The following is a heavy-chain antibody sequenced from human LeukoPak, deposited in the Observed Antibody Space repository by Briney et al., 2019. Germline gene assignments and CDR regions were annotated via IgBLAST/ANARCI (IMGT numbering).Heavy chain of an antibody. D-gene: IGHD2-15*01. CDR2: IYQSGRT. Sequence: SETLSLTCSVSGYSISSGYQWGWIRQPPGKRLEWIGSIYQSGRTYDNPSLKSRVTMSVDTARNQFSLKLTSVTAADTAVYYCARAGPHIVVVVAATPRRNYMDVWGKGTTVTVSS. CDR1: GYSISSGYQ. J-gene: IGHJ6*03. CDR3: ARAGPHIVVVVAATPRRNYMDV. V-gene: IGHV4-38-2*02.